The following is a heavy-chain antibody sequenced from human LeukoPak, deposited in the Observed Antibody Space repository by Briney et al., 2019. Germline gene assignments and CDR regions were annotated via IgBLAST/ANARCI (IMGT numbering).Heavy chain of an antibody. V-gene: IGHV3-7*03. J-gene: IGHJ4*02. Sequence: PGGSLRLSCAASGFTFSSYWMSWVRQAPGKGLEWVANIKQDGSEKYYADSVKGRFTISRDNAKNSLYLQMNSLRAEDTALYYCAKAVNWNAIGGVDYWGQGTLVTVSS. D-gene: IGHD1-1*01. CDR3: AKAVNWNAIGGVDY. CDR1: GFTFSSYW. CDR2: IKQDGSEK.